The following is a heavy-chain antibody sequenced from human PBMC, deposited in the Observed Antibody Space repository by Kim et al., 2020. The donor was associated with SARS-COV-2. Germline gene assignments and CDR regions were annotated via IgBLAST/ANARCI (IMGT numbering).Heavy chain of an antibody. CDR2: K. D-gene: IGHD1-26*01. Sequence: KYYADSVKGRFTITRDNSKNTLYLQMNSLRAEDTAVYYCAKGVGATPFDYWGQGTLVTVSS. V-gene: IGHV3-23*01. CDR3: AKGVGATPFDY. J-gene: IGHJ4*02.